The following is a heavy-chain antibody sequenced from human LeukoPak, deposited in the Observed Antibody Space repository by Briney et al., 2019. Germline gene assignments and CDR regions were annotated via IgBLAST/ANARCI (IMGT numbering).Heavy chain of an antibody. D-gene: IGHD6-19*01. CDR1: GGSFSHYY. CDR2: IHHSGTT. J-gene: IGHJ6*02. Sequence: SETLSLTCVVYGGSFSHYYWTWIRQAPGKGLEWIGEIHHSGTTNCNPSLKSRLTISIDTSRNQFSLKLNSVTAADTAVYYCARIAVGYYYGMDVWGQGTTVTVSS. CDR3: ARIAVGYYYGMDV. V-gene: IGHV4-34*01.